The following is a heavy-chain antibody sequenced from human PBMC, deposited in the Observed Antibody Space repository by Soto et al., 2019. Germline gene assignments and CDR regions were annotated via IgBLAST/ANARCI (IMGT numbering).Heavy chain of an antibody. CDR2: ISSDGRNR. D-gene: IGHD3-22*01. CDR3: AKDGILDSSGHYYYFDY. J-gene: IGHJ4*02. Sequence: ESGGGVVQPGRSLRVSCAASGFTFRSYGMHWVRQAPGKGLEWVAVISSDGRNRYYVDSVKGRFTISRDNSKNTLDLQMNSLRPEDTAVYYCAKDGILDSSGHYYYFDYWGQGTLVTVSS. CDR1: GFTFRSYG. V-gene: IGHV3-30*18.